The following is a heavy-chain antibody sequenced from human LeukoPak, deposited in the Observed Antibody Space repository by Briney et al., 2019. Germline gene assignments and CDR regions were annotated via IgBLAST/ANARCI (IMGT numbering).Heavy chain of an antibody. CDR1: GGSISSYY. CDR2: IYYSGST. CDR3: AALVGANDY. D-gene: IGHD1-26*01. J-gene: IGHJ4*02. Sequence: PSETLSLTCTVSGGSISSYYWSWIRQPPGKGLEWIGYIYYSGSTNYNPSPKSRVTISVDTSKNQFSLKLSPVTAADTAVYYCAALVGANDYWGQGTLVTVSS. V-gene: IGHV4-59*01.